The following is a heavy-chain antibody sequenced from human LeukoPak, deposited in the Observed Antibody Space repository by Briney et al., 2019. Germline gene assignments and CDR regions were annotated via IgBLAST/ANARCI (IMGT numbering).Heavy chain of an antibody. J-gene: IGHJ4*02. CDR1: GYSFTAFY. V-gene: IGHV1-2*02. D-gene: IGHD3-10*01. CDR2: IHPRRGDT. Sequence: ASVKVSCKASGYSFTAFYIHWVRQAPGQGLEWMGWIHPRRGDTSYAQKFQGGVTVARDTSISTVYMDLSSLGSDDTAVYYCARAGEYGTGSSWRGCFDYWGQGIQVTVSS. CDR3: ARAGEYGTGSSWRGCFDY.